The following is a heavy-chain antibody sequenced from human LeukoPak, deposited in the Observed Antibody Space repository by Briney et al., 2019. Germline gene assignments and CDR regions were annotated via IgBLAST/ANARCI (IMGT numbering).Heavy chain of an antibody. V-gene: IGHV4-4*07. D-gene: IGHD2-2*01. CDR3: ARGYCSSTSCYFYFDY. J-gene: IGHJ4*02. CDR1: GGSISSYY. CDR2: IYTSGST. Sequence: SETLSLACTVSGGSISSYYWSWIRQPAGKGLEWIGRIYTSGSTNYNPSLKSRVTMSVDTSKNQFSLKLSSVTAADTAVYYCARGYCSSTSCYFYFDYWGQGTLVTVSS.